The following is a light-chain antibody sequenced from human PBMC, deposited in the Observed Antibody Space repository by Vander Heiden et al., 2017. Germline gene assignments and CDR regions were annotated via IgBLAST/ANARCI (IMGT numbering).Light chain of an antibody. J-gene: IGLJ1*01. CDR3: SSYAGTNNYV. CDR1: SGDVGRYDF. CDR2: EVT. V-gene: IGLV2-8*01. Sequence: QSALTQPPSASGSPGQSVTISCTGTSGDVGRYDFVPWYQQHPGEAPKLIISEVTKRPSGVPHRFSGSKSGNTASLTVSGLQAEDEADYYCSSYAGTNNYVFGTGTWVTVL.